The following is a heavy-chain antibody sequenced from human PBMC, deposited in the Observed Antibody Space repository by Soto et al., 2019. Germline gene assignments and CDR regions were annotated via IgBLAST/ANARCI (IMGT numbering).Heavy chain of an antibody. D-gene: IGHD2-15*01. CDR1: SGSISSSNW. J-gene: IGHJ5*02. V-gene: IGHV4-4*02. CDR2: IYHSGST. CDR3: ARAIVVVVAATAGSGWFDP. Sequence: ETLSLTCAVSSGSISSSNWWSWVRQPPGKGLEWIGEIYHSGSTNYNPSLKSRVTISVDKSKNQFSLKLSSVTAADTAVYYCARAIVVVVAATAGSGWFDPRGQGTLVTVSS.